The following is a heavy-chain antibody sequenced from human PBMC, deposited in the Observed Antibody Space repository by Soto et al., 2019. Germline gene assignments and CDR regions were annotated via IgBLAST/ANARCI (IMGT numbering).Heavy chain of an antibody. V-gene: IGHV4-59*12. CDR1: GGSISSYY. CDR3: TGGAVERPRFDY. D-gene: IGHD1-26*01. J-gene: IGHJ4*02. Sequence: SETLSLTCTVSGGSISSYYWSWIRQPPGKGLEWIGYSYYSGNSNYNPSLKSRVTISTDKSKNQFSLKLTSVTAADTAEYYCTGGAVERPRFDYWGQGALVTVS. CDR2: SYYSGNS.